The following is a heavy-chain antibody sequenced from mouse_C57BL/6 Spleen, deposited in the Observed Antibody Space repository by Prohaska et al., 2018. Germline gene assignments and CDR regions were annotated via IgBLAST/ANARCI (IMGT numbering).Heavy chain of an antibody. CDR2: INPYNGGT. Sequence: FTDYYMNWVKQCHGKSLEWIGVINPYNGGTSYNQKFKGKATLTVDKSSSTAYMELNSLTSEDSAVYYCASPYYGAMDYWGQGTSVTVSS. CDR1: FTDYY. V-gene: IGHV1-19*01. CDR3: ASPYYGAMDY. J-gene: IGHJ4*01. D-gene: IGHD2-10*01.